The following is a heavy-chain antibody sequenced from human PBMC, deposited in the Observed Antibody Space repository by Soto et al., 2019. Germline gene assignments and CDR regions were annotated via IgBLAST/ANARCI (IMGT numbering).Heavy chain of an antibody. CDR2: INHSGST. Sequence: SETLSLTCAVYGGSFSGYYWSWIRQPPGKGLEWIGEINHSGSTNYNPSLKSRVTISVDTSKNQFSLKLSSVTAADTAVYYYARGGYYGSGSLFDYWGQGTLVTVSS. J-gene: IGHJ4*02. D-gene: IGHD3-10*01. CDR1: GGSFSGYY. CDR3: ARGGYYGSGSLFDY. V-gene: IGHV4-34*01.